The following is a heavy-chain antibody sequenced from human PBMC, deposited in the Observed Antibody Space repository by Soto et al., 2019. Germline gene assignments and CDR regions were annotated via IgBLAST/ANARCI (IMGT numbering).Heavy chain of an antibody. D-gene: IGHD3-22*01. CDR3: ARLPRDCNKTSCYYADH. CDR2: VYPGDSDT. V-gene: IGHV5-51*01. J-gene: IGHJ4*02. CDR1: GYDFSTNW. Sequence: GESLKISCRGSGYDFSTNWFGWVRQLPGRGLEWVGIVYPGDSDTRLHPSLQGHVTLSADVAVSSAFLQWRTLKSSDSGMYFCARLPRDCNKTSCYYADHWGQGTSVTVSS.